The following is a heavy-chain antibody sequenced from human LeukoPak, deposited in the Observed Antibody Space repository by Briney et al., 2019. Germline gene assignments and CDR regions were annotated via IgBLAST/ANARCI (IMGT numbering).Heavy chain of an antibody. CDR2: INWNGGST. J-gene: IGHJ5*02. CDR1: GFTFDDYG. V-gene: IGHV3-20*01. CDR3: APGWFGELLRGDWFDP. D-gene: IGHD3-10*01. Sequence: PGGSLRLSCAASGFTFDDYGMSWVRQAPGKGLEWVSGINWNGGSTGYADSVKGRFTISRDNAKNSLYLQMNSLRAEDTALYHCAPGWFGELLRGDWFDPWGQGTLVTVSS.